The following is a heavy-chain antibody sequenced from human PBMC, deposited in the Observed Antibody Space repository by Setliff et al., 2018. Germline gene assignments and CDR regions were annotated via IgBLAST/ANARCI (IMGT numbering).Heavy chain of an antibody. CDR1: GFTFSIYW. D-gene: IGHD3-10*01. CDR3: ARDSTELGHVYYASWSYPIDY. Sequence: GGSLRLSCAASGFTFSIYWMHGGRQVPGKGLEWVAYISSSCSLIYYPDSVKGRFTISRDTAKNSLSLQMNSLRSEDTAVYYCARDSTELGHVYYASWSYPIDYWGQGTLVTVSS. V-gene: IGHV3-48*04. CDR2: ISSSCSLI. J-gene: IGHJ4*02.